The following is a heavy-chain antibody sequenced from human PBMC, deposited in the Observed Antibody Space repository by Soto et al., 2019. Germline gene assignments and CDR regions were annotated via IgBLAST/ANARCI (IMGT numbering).Heavy chain of an antibody. Sequence: VGSLRLSCASSVFNFRDYYMSCIRQSPGKWLEWLSYISSSSAIIYYADSLKGRFTISRDNAKNSLYLQMTSLRAEDTAVYYCVRPYASSGYYYFEYLRQGTSENVSS. CDR3: VRPYASSGYYYFEY. V-gene: IGHV3-11*04. D-gene: IGHD3-22*01. CDR1: VFNFRDYY. CDR2: ISSSSAII. J-gene: IGHJ4*01.